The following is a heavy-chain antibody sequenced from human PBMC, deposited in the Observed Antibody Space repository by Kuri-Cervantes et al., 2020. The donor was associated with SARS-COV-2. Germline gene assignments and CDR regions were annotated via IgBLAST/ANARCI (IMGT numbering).Heavy chain of an antibody. J-gene: IGHJ6*03. CDR3: ARVRGRHYYYYYMDV. CDR1: GGSFNGYY. V-gene: IGHV4-34*01. CDR2: MNHSGSN. D-gene: IGHD6-25*01. Sequence: SETLSLTCAVYGGSFNGYYCSWISQLPGKGMEWIGAMNHSGSNNYNPSLKSRVTISVDTSKNQFSLKLSSVTAADTAVYYCARVRGRHYYYYYMDVWGKGTTVTVSS.